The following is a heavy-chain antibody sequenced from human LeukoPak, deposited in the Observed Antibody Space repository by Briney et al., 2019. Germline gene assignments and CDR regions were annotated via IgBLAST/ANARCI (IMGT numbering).Heavy chain of an antibody. V-gene: IGHV3-48*02. D-gene: IGHD6-19*01. CDR3: AGSLAVSSVLGLDI. J-gene: IGHJ3*02. CDR1: GFTFGSNS. CDR2: ITSSSSSI. Sequence: GGSLRLSCAASGFTFGSNSMNWVRQAPGKGLEWVSYITSSSSSIYYADSVKGRFTVSRDNAKKSLYLQINSLRDEDTAVYFCAGSLAVSSVLGLDIWGQGTMVTVAS.